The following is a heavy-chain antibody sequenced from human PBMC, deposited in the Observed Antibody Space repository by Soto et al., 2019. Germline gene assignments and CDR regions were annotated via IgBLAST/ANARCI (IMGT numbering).Heavy chain of an antibody. V-gene: IGHV4-39*01. Sequence: QLQLQESGPGLVKPSETLSLTCTVSGGSISSSSYYWGXIRXXPGKGLEWIGSIYYSGYTYYNPSLKSRVTISVDTSKNQFSLKLSSVTAADTAVYYCSRPVVVPGGGYYYFDYWGQGTLVTVSS. J-gene: IGHJ4*02. CDR1: GGSISSSSYY. CDR2: IYYSGYT. D-gene: IGHD2-2*01. CDR3: SRPVVVPGGGYYYFDY.